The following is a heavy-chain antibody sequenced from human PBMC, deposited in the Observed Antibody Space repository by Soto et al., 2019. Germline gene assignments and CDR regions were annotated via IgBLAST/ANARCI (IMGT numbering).Heavy chain of an antibody. CDR2: ISPIDSDT. D-gene: IGHD3-9*01. CDR1: GFSFTSFW. CDR3: ARQSYYDVLTGYLNWFDS. J-gene: IGHJ5*01. Sequence: GESLKISCKGSGFSFTSFWIGWVRQLPGKGLEWMGIISPIDSDTRDNPSFEGQVTISADNSINTAYLQWSTLKASDTGIYFCARQSYYDVLTGYLNWFDSWGRGTQVTVS. V-gene: IGHV5-51*01.